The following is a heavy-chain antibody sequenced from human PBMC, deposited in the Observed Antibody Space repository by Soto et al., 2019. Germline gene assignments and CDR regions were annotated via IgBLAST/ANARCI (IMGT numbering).Heavy chain of an antibody. CDR1: GFTFSSYA. D-gene: IGHD5-18*01. Sequence: PGGSLRLYCTASGFTFSSYAMSWVRQAPGKGLEWVSAISGSGGSTYYADSVKGRFTISRDNSKNTLYLQMNSLRAEDTAVYYCAKDDGQLRPPFDYWGQGTLVTVSS. CDR2: ISGSGGST. CDR3: AKDDGQLRPPFDY. J-gene: IGHJ4*02. V-gene: IGHV3-23*01.